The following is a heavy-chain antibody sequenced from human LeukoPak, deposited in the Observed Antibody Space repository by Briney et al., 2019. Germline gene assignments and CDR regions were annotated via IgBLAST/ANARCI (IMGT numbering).Heavy chain of an antibody. J-gene: IGHJ2*01. CDR3: ARAGGYNYGYWYFDL. CDR2: IYHSGST. Sequence: PSETLSLTCTVSGYSISSGYYWGWIRQPPGKGLEWIGSIYHSGSTYYNPSLKSRVTISVDTSKNQFSLKLSSVTAADTAVYYCARAGGYNYGYWYFDLWGRGTLVTVSS. V-gene: IGHV4-38-2*02. CDR1: GYSISSGYY. D-gene: IGHD5-24*01.